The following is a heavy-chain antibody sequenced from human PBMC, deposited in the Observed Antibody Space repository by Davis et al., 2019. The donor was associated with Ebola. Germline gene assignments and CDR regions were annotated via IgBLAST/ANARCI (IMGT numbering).Heavy chain of an antibody. J-gene: IGHJ3*02. D-gene: IGHD6-19*01. CDR3: AVAGTPLGAFDI. Sequence: PGGSLRLSCAASGFTFSSYGMHWVRQAPGKGLEWVAVISYDGSNKYYADSVKGRFTISRDNSKNTLYLQMNSLRAEDTAVYYCAVAGTPLGAFDIWGQGTMVTVSS. CDR2: ISYDGSNK. CDR1: GFTFSSYG. V-gene: IGHV3-30*03.